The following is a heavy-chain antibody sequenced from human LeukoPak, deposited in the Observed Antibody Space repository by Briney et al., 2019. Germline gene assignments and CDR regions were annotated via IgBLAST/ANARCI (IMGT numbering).Heavy chain of an antibody. V-gene: IGHV4-59*01. Sequence: SETLSLTCTVSGASITTYYWSWIRQPPGKGLEWIGYIYYGGSTKYNPSLKRRVSMSLDTSKNQFSLSLSSVSAADTAVYFCAGSSGWYGAVNSGWGQGTLVTASS. CDR2: IYYGGST. D-gene: IGHD6-19*01. J-gene: IGHJ1*01. CDR3: AGSSGWYGAVNSG. CDR1: GASITTYY.